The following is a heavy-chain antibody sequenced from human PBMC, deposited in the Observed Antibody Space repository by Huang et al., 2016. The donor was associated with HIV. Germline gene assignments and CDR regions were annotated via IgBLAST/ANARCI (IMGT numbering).Heavy chain of an antibody. V-gene: IGHV1-18*04. Sequence: QVQLVQSGAEVKKPGASVKVSCKASGNTFSGYGISWVRQAPGQGLEWRGWISGYNGNTNYGENLQGRVTMTTDTSTSTADMELRSLGADDTAVYCCAKDWRPYSGSYLGYWGQGTLVTVSS. CDR3: AKDWRPYSGSYLGY. CDR1: GNTFSGYG. CDR2: ISGYNGNT. D-gene: IGHD1-26*01. J-gene: IGHJ4*02.